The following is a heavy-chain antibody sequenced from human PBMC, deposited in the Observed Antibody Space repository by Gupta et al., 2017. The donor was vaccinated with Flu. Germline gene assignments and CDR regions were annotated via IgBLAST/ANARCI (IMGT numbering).Heavy chain of an antibody. CDR2: ISWNSINI. J-gene: IGHJ3*02. V-gene: IGHV3-9*01. CDR3: VRGDFWNIPGAGANAFDI. CDR1: GFSFDHYA. D-gene: IGHD3-3*01. Sequence: EVQLVESGGGLVQPGRSLRLSCTPSGFSFDHYALHWVRQAPGKGLEWVSSISWNSINIGYADSVKGRATISRDNAKNSLYRHVNSLRDEDSALFDCVRGDFWNIPGAGANAFDIWGQGAMVIVSS.